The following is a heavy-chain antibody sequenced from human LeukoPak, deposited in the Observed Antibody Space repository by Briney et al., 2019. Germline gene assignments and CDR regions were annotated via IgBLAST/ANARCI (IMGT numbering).Heavy chain of an antibody. CDR2: INHSGST. Sequence: SETLSLTRAVYGGSFSAYYWSWIRQPPGKGLEWIGEINHSGSTNYNPSLKSRGTISIDTSKNQFSLEMSSVTAADTAVYYCARGRGARSSRWYNWFDPWGQGTLVTVSS. J-gene: IGHJ5*02. D-gene: IGHD6-13*01. V-gene: IGHV4-34*01. CDR1: GGSFSAYY. CDR3: ARGRGARSSRWYNWFDP.